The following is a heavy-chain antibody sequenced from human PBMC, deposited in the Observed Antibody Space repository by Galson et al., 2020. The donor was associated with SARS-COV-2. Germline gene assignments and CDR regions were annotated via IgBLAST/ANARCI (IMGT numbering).Heavy chain of an antibody. CDR3: ARDLTDYGEGAFAI. CDR2: IYYSGST. J-gene: IGHJ3*02. Sequence: SETLSLTCTVSGGSISSYYWSWIRQPPGKGLEWIGYIYYSGSTNYNPALKSRVTISVDTSKNQFSLKLSSVTAADTAVYYCARDLTDYGEGAFAIWGQGTMVTVSS. V-gene: IGHV4-59*01. D-gene: IGHD4-17*01. CDR1: GGSISSYY.